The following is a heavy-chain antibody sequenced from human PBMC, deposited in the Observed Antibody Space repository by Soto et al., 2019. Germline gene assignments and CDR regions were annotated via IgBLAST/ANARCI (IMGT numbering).Heavy chain of an antibody. Sequence: SETLSLTCSVSGGSVSDKTYYWSWIRQPPGKRPEWIGYVYYSGTTNYNPSLKSRVTISVDLSKNRFSLRLSSVTTADTALYYCARTTAVPNTLRSRYFFDYWGQGTLVTVSS. CDR1: GGSVSDKTYY. J-gene: IGHJ4*02. CDR3: ARTTAVPNTLRSRYFFDY. V-gene: IGHV4-61*01. CDR2: VYYSGTT. D-gene: IGHD4-17*01.